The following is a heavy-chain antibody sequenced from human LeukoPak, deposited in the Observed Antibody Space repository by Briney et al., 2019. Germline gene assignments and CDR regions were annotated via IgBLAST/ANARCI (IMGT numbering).Heavy chain of an antibody. J-gene: IGHJ4*02. CDR2: ITSGSTNI. Sequence: GGSLRLSCAASGFTFSGYRMNWVRQAPGKGLEWVSSITSGSTNIYYADSVKGRFTISRDNAKNSLYLQMDSLRAEDTAVYYCARAEGGSYYGYRGQGTLVTVSS. CDR3: ARAEGGSYYGY. CDR1: GFTFSGYR. D-gene: IGHD1-26*01. V-gene: IGHV3-21*01.